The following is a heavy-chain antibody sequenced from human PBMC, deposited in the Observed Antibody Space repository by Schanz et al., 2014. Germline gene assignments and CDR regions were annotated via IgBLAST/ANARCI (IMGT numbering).Heavy chain of an antibody. J-gene: IGHJ4*02. V-gene: IGHV3-48*04. CDR1: GFTFSSYG. CDR2: ISSSSSAI. D-gene: IGHD6-19*01. CDR3: ARGGSSDWYGLFDS. Sequence: EVQLVESGGGLVQPGGSLRLSCAASGFTFSSYGINWVRQAPGKGLEWVSYISSSSSAIYYADSVKGRFTISRDNAKNTLILQMNSLRAEDTAVYYCARGGSSDWYGLFDSWGPGTLVTVSS.